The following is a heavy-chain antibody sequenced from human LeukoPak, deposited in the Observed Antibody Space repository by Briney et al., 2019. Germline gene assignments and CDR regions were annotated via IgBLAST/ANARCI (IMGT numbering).Heavy chain of an antibody. D-gene: IGHD7-27*01. Sequence: SQTLSLTCAISGDSVSSNSAALNWSRQSPSRGLEWLGRTYYRSKWYKEYALSVKSRITINPDTSKNQFSLQLNSVTPEDTAVYYCTSLTGDTDYWGQGTLVTVSS. CDR2: TYYRSKWYK. V-gene: IGHV6-1*01. J-gene: IGHJ4*02. CDR1: GDSVSSNSAA. CDR3: TSLTGDTDY.